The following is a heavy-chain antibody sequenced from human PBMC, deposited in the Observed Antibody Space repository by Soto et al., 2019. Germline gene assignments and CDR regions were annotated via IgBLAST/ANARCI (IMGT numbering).Heavy chain of an antibody. CDR3: ARLPAAAGPGGPGYFDY. CDR1: GYSLTSYW. J-gene: IGHJ4*02. D-gene: IGHD6-13*01. V-gene: IGHV5-51*01. CDR2: IYPGDSDT. Sequence: PXESLKISCQGSGYSLTSYWIGWVRQIPGKGLEWMGIIYPGDSDTRYSPSFQGQVTISADKSISTAYLQWSSLKASDTAMYYCARLPAAAGPGGPGYFDYWGQGTLVTVSS.